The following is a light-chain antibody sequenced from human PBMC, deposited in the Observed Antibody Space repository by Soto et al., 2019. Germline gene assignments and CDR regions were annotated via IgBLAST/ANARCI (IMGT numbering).Light chain of an antibody. V-gene: IGLV2-14*01. CDR2: DVS. J-gene: IGLJ1*01. CDR3: SSYTTTDTYV. Sequence: QSALTQPASVSGSPGQSITISCTGTTSDVGAYNYVSWFQQYPGKAPKRMIYDVSTRPSGVSYRFSGSKSGNTASLTISGLQAEDEADYYCSSYTTTDTYVFGTGTKLTVL. CDR1: TSDVGAYNY.